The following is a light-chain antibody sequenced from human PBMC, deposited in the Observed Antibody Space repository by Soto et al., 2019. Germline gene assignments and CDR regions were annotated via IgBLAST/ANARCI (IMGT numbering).Light chain of an antibody. V-gene: IGLV2-14*01. J-gene: IGLJ2*01. CDR1: SSDVDANNY. Sequence: QSVLTQPASVSGSPGQPITISCTGTSSDVDANNYVSWYQHHPGKAPKLLIYEVSNRPSGVSSRFSGSKSGNTASLTISGLQAEDEADYYCSSYINSITFVVFGGGTKLTVL. CDR2: EVS. CDR3: SSYINSITFVV.